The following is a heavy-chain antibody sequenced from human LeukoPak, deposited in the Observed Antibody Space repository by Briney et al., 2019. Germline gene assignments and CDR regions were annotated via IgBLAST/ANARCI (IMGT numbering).Heavy chain of an antibody. CDR2: INHSGST. Sequence: TSETLSLTCAVYGGSFSGYYWSWIRQPPGKGLEWIGEINHSGSTNYNPSLKSRVTISVDTSKNQFSLELSSVTAADTAVYYCARGGYQLPNRFDYWGQGTLVTVSS. CDR1: GGSFSGYY. D-gene: IGHD2-2*01. CDR3: ARGGYQLPNRFDY. V-gene: IGHV4-34*01. J-gene: IGHJ4*02.